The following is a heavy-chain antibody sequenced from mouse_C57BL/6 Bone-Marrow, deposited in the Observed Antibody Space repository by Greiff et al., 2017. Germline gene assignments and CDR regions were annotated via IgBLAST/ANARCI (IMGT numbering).Heavy chain of an antibody. CDR1: GYTFTSYG. Sequence: VQLQQSGAELARPGASVKLSCKASGYTFTSYGISWVKQRTGQGLEWIGEIYPRSGNTYYNEKFKGKATLTADKSSSTAYMELRSLTSEDSAVYFCARWYYSRGAYWGQGTLVTVSA. J-gene: IGHJ3*01. D-gene: IGHD2-5*01. CDR2: IYPRSGNT. CDR3: ARWYYSRGAY. V-gene: IGHV1-81*01.